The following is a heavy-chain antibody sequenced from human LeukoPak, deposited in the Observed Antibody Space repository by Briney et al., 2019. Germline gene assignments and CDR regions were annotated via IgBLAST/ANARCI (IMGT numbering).Heavy chain of an antibody. Sequence: PSETLSLTCTVSGGSISSYYWSWIRQPPGKGLEWIGRIYTSGSTNYNPSLKSRVTISVDTSKNQFSLKLSSVTAADTALYYCAREGLPGDLFGQWLVRGFDYWGQGTLVTVSS. CDR3: AREGLPGDLFGQWLVRGFDY. D-gene: IGHD6-19*01. CDR1: GGSISSYY. J-gene: IGHJ4*02. V-gene: IGHV4-4*08. CDR2: IYTSGST.